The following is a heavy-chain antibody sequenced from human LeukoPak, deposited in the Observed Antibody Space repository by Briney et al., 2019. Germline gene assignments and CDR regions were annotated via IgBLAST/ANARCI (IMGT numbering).Heavy chain of an antibody. Sequence: GGSLRLSCAASGFTFDDYAMHWVRQAPGKGLEWVSLISGDGGSTYYADSLKGRFTISRDNSKNSLYLQMNSLRTEDTALYYCAKGITIFGVIIGYYFDYWGQGTLVTVSS. D-gene: IGHD3-3*01. CDR1: GFTFDDYA. CDR3: AKGITIFGVIIGYYFDY. J-gene: IGHJ4*02. V-gene: IGHV3-43*02. CDR2: ISGDGGST.